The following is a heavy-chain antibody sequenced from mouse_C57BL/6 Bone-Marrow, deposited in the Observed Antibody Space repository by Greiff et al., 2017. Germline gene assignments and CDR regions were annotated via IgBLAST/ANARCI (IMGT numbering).Heavy chain of an antibody. CDR2: INPYNGGT. Sequence: EVKLMESGPVLVKPGASVKMSCKASGYTFTDYYMNWVKQSHGKSLEWIGVINPYNGGTSYNQKFKGKATLTGDKSSSTAYMEINSLTSEDSAVYYCARGGTGTFFDYWGQGTTLTVSS. D-gene: IGHD4-1*01. CDR1: GYTFTDYY. CDR3: ARGGTGTFFDY. V-gene: IGHV1-19*01. J-gene: IGHJ2*01.